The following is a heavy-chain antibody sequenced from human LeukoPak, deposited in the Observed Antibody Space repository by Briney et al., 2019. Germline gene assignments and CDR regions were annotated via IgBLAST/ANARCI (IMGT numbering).Heavy chain of an antibody. CDR2: IKEDGSEK. D-gene: IGHD3-22*01. CDR3: ARDSSGYQ. V-gene: IGHV3-7*01. CDR1: GFTFSTYW. Sequence: GGSLRFSCAASGFTFSTYWMSWVRQAPGKGLEWVANIKEDGSEKYYGYSVKGRFTISRDNAKNSLYLEMNSLRVEDTAVYYCARDSSGYQWGQGTLVTVSS. J-gene: IGHJ4*02.